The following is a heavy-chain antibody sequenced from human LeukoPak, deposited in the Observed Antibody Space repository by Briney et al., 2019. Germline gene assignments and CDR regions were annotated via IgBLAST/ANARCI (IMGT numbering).Heavy chain of an antibody. J-gene: IGHJ4*02. Sequence: GGSLRLSCAASGFTFSSYSMNWVRQAPGKGLEWVSSISSSSSYIYYADSVKGRFTISRDNVKNSLYLQMNSLRAEDTVVYYCARDQGQEPTSAAGAFDYWGQGTLVTVSS. D-gene: IGHD6-13*01. CDR3: ARDQGQEPTSAAGAFDY. V-gene: IGHV3-21*01. CDR1: GFTFSSYS. CDR2: ISSSSSYI.